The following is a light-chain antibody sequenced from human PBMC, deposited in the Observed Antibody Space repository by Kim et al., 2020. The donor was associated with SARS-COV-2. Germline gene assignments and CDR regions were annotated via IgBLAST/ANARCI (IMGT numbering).Light chain of an antibody. V-gene: IGKV1-39*01. Sequence: SASGRDRVTVTCRASQSISKSLNWYQQKPGEAPRVVIFGASTLQSGVPSRFSGSVSGTDFTLTISSLQPEDSATYFCQQTFSTPYSFGQGTKLEI. CDR2: GAS. CDR3: QQTFSTPYS. CDR1: QSISKS. J-gene: IGKJ2*03.